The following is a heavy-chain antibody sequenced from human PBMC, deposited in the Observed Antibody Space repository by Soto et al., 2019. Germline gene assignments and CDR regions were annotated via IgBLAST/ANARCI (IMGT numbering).Heavy chain of an antibody. J-gene: IGHJ1*01. CDR1: VFTFINYG. D-gene: IGHD2-15*01. CDR2: ISGSGGST. Sequence: GGSLRLACASSVFTFINYGMRWVRQAPGKGLEWVSVISGSGGSTYYADSVKGRFTLSRDNSKNTVYLQMNSLRAEDTAVYYCAKDSPVGVPLLRDLHDWGQGTLVTVS. V-gene: IGHV3-23*01. CDR3: AKDSPVGVPLLRDLHD.